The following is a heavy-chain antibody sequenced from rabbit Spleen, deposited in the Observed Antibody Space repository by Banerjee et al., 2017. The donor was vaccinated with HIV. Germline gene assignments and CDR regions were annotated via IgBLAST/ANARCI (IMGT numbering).Heavy chain of an antibody. CDR3: VKAFDL. CDR2: IYTGDGST. CDR1: GFTLSSSVW. Sequence: QSLEESGGDLVKPGASLTLTCTASGFTLSSSVWICWVRQAPGKGLEWIGCIYTGDGSTYYASWAKGRFSISRENNQNTVSLQMTSLTAADTATYFCVKAFDLWGPGTLVTVS. V-gene: IGHV1S40*01. J-gene: IGHJ4*01.